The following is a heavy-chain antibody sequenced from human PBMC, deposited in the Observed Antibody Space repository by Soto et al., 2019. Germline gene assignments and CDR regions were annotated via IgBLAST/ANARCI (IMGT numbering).Heavy chain of an antibody. D-gene: IGHD6-6*01. CDR3: ARAREVTFIRMPSSH. Sequence: GGSLRLSCAASGFTFDGYAMSWVRQAPGKGLQWVSSIGGSGDGTYYADSVKGRFTISRDNSKITLYLQMNSLRAEDTAVYYCARAREVTFIRMPSSHWGQGTLVTVSS. CDR2: IGGSGDGT. V-gene: IGHV3-23*01. J-gene: IGHJ4*02. CDR1: GFTFDGYA.